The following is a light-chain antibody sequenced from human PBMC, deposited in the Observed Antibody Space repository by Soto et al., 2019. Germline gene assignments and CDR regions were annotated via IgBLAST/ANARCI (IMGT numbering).Light chain of an antibody. CDR3: SSYTSSSTEV. V-gene: IGLV2-14*03. Sequence: QSALTQPASVSGSPGQSITISCTGTSSDVGGHNYVSWYQHHPGKAPKLLIYDVNSRPSGVSDRFSGSKSGNTASLTISGLQAEDEADYYCSSYTSSSTEVFGTGTKLTVL. CDR1: SSDVGGHNY. CDR2: DVN. J-gene: IGLJ1*01.